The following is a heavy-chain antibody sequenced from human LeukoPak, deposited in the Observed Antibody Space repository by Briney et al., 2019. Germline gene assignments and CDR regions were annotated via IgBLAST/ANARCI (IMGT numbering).Heavy chain of an antibody. D-gene: IGHD2-15*01. CDR2: INVANGNR. CDR1: GYTFITYA. CDR3: ARSGDSGGHYYFYGLDV. J-gene: IGHJ6*02. Sequence: ASVKVSCKASGYTFITYAIHWVRQAPGQRLEWMGWINVANGNRKYSQKFQGRVTITRDTSASTAYMELGSLRSEDTAVYYCARSGDSGGHYYFYGLDVWGHGTTVTVSS. V-gene: IGHV1-3*01.